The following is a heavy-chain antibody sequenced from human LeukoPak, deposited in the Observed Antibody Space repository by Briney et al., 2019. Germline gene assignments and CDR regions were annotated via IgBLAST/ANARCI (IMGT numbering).Heavy chain of an antibody. CDR1: GGSISSSSYY. CDR2: IYYSGST. Sequence: SETLSLTCTVSGGSISSSSYYWGWIRQPPGKGLEWIGSIYYSGSTYYNPSLKSRVTISVDTSKNQFSLKLSSVTAADTAVYYCAATEGGSGWYFNWFDPWGQGTLVTVSS. D-gene: IGHD6-19*01. CDR3: AATEGGSGWYFNWFDP. J-gene: IGHJ5*02. V-gene: IGHV4-39*01.